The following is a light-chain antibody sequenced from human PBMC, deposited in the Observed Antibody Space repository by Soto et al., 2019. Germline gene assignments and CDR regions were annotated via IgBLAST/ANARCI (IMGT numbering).Light chain of an antibody. V-gene: IGKV3-20*01. CDR2: AAS. J-gene: IGKJ2*01. Sequence: EIVLTQSPGTLSLSPGERATLSCRASQSVSSRFLAWYQQKPGQAPRLLIYAASSRATGIPDRFSGSGSGTDFTLTISRLEPEDFAVYYCQQYNNRPPDTFGQGTKLEIK. CDR3: QQYNNRPPDT. CDR1: QSVSSRF.